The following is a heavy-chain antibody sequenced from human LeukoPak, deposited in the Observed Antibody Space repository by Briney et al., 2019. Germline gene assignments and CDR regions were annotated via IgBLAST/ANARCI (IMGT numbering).Heavy chain of an antibody. V-gene: IGHV4-34*01. CDR1: GGSFSGYY. CDR3: ARVLGGYDRDWFDP. J-gene: IGHJ5*02. D-gene: IGHD5-12*01. Sequence: PSETLSLTCAVYGGSFSGYYWSWIRQPPGKGLEWIGEINHSGSTNYNPSLKSRVTISVDTSKNQFSLKLSSVTAADTAVYYCARVLGGYDRDWFDPWGQGTLVSVSS. CDR2: INHSGST.